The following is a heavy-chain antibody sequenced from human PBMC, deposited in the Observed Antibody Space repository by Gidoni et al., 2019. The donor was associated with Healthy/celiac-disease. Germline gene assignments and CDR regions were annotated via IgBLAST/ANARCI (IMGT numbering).Heavy chain of an antibody. D-gene: IGHD6-19*01. CDR1: GGPISSYY. V-gene: IGHV4-59*01. Sequence: VQLQESRPGLVKPSEPLSPTCLDSGGPISSYYWSWIRQAPGKGLEWIGSVYYRGGTNYNPSHKSGVTKSVDTAKNQFTLKMSSVTDADTAVNYCARSVAGRYYFDYWGQGTLVTVSS. J-gene: IGHJ4*02. CDR3: ARSVAGRYYFDY. CDR2: VYYRGGT.